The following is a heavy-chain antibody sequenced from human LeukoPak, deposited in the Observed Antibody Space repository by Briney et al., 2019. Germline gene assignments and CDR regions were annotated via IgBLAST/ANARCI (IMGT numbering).Heavy chain of an antibody. V-gene: IGHV4-39*07. CDR1: GDSFTSVTDY. J-gene: IGHJ4*02. Sequence: SETLSLTCAVSGDSFTSVTDYWAWIRQPPGKGLEWIATGDYSGGTYYNPSLESRVAISADMSKNQISLQLTSVTGADTAVYYCAGERGEEYSSGWYKTNYFYNWGQGIRVTVSS. CDR3: AGERGEEYSSGWYKTNYFYN. D-gene: IGHD6-19*01. CDR2: GDYSGGT.